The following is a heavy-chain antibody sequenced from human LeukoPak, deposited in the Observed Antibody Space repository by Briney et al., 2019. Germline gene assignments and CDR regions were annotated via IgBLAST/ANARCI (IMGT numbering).Heavy chain of an antibody. J-gene: IGHJ2*01. V-gene: IGHV3-66*01. CDR3: ARDPGISYWYLDL. CDR2: IYSGDST. Sequence: GGSLRLSCAASGSTVSSYYMSWVRQAPGKGLEWVSVIYSGDSTYYADSVKGRFTISRDNSKNTLYLQMNSLRAEDTAVYYCARDPGISYWYLDLWGRGTLVTVSS. CDR1: GSTVSSYY.